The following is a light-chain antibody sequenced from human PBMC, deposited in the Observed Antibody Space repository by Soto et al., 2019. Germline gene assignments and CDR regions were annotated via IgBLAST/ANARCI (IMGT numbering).Light chain of an antibody. CDR3: QHYDNLPPLT. CDR1: QDISNC. V-gene: IGKV1-33*01. Sequence: DIQMTQSPSSLSASVRDRVTITCQASQDISNCLNWYQQKPGKGPQLLIYDVSNLETGVPSRFSGSGSGTHFNFTITSLRPGDIATYSRQHYDNLPPLTFGGGTKVEIK. CDR2: DVS. J-gene: IGKJ4*01.